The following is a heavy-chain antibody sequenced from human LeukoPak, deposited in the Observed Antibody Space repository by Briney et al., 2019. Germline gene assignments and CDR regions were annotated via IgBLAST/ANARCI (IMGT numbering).Heavy chain of an antibody. Sequence: GGSLRLSCAASGFTFSSYGMHWVRQAPGKGLEWVAVISYDGSNKYYADSVKGRFTISRDNSKNTLYLQMNSLRAEDTAVYYCAKDLGYCSSTSCYTPYHYGMDVWGQGTTVTVSS. J-gene: IGHJ6*02. CDR1: GFTFSSYG. D-gene: IGHD2-2*02. CDR2: ISYDGSNK. CDR3: AKDLGYCSSTSCYTPYHYGMDV. V-gene: IGHV3-30*18.